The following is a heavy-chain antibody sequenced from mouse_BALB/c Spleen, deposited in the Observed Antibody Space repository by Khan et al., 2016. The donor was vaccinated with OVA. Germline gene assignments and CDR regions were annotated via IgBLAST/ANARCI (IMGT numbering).Heavy chain of an antibody. V-gene: IGHV14-3*02. CDR2: IESANDNT. CDR1: GFKIKDAY. CDR3: ARGGWSYAMDY. Sequence: PQEAGAELVKPGASVKLSCTVSGFKIKDAYIHWVKQRSEQGLVWIGRIESANDNTKYDPKFKGKATITSDTSSNTACLQLSRLTSEDTAVYYSARGGWSYAMDYWGQGTSVTVSS. J-gene: IGHJ4*01. D-gene: IGHD3-3*01.